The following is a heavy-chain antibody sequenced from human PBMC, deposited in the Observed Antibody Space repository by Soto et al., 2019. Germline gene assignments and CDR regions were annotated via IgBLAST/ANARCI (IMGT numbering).Heavy chain of an antibody. CDR1: GFTFSSYW. V-gene: IGHV3-7*03. D-gene: IGHD5-18*01. J-gene: IGHJ4*01. Sequence: GSLRLSYAASGFTFSSYWMSWVRQAPGKGLEWVANIKQDGSEKYYVDSVKGRFTISRDNAKNSLYLQMNSLRAEDTAVYYCARDEGGDTAMGAYFDYWGHGTLVTVSS. CDR2: IKQDGSEK. CDR3: ARDEGGDTAMGAYFDY.